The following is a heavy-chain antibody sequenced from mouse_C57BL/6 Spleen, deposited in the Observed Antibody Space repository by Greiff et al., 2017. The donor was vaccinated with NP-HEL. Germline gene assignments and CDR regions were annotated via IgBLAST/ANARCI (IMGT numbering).Heavy chain of an antibody. CDR1: GYTFTDYY. CDR2: IYPGSGNT. J-gene: IGHJ4*01. D-gene: IGHD2-14*01. CDR3: ARGEVREDYAMDY. V-gene: IGHV1-76*01. Sequence: QVQLKESGAELVRPGASVKLSCKASGYTFTDYYINWVKQRPGQGLEWIARIYPGSGNTYYNEKFKGKATLTAEKSSSTAYMQLSSLTSEDSAVYFCARGEVREDYAMDYWGQGTSVTVSS.